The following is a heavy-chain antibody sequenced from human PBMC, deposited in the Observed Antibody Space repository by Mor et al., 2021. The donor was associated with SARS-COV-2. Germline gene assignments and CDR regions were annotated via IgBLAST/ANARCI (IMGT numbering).Heavy chain of an antibody. CDR2: INHSGST. V-gene: IGHV4-34*01. Sequence: EWIGEINHSGSTNYNPSLKSRVTISVDTSKNQFSLKLSSVTAADTAVYYCARATTFSSCWYQNYYYYYMDVW. D-gene: IGHD6-13*01. CDR3: ARATTFSSCWYQNYYYYYMDV. J-gene: IGHJ6*03.